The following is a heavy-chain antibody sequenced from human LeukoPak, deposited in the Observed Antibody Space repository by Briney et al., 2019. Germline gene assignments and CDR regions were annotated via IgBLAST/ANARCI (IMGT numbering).Heavy chain of an antibody. CDR1: GFNFPSYW. D-gene: IGHD3-16*01. J-gene: IGHJ4*02. CDR3: AKDAALYPFFFDY. CDR2: IKQDGTEQ. V-gene: IGHV3-7*03. Sequence: GGSLRLSCAPSGFNFPSYWMTWVRQAPGKGLEWVANIKQDGTEQYYVDSLKGRFTISRDNSKNTLYLQMDTLRAEDTAVYYCAKDAALYPFFFDYWGQGTLVTVSS.